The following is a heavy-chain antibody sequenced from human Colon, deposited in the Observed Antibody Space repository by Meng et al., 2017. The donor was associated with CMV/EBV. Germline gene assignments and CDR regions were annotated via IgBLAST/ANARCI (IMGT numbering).Heavy chain of an antibody. J-gene: IGHJ6*02. CDR1: GFTLSSYA. Sequence: GGSLRLSCAASGFTLSSYAMHWVRQAPGKGLEWVAVISYDESGTYYADSVKGRFTVSRDHSKNTLDLHMNSLRAEDTAVYYCARVMSRAIINYYYYGMDVWGQGTTVTVSS. V-gene: IGHV3-30*04. CDR2: ISYDESGT. D-gene: IGHD3-10*01. CDR3: ARVMSRAIINYYYYGMDV.